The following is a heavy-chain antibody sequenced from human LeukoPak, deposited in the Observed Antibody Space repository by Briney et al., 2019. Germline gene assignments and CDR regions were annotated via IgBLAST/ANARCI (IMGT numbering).Heavy chain of an antibody. V-gene: IGHV3-74*01. J-gene: IGHJ4*02. D-gene: IGHD2-2*03. CDR2: IKSDGGAT. CDR3: AMDINGDLFHV. Sequence: SGGSLRLSCAGSEFSFSSYWMHWVRQPPEKGLEWVFSIKSDGGATAYADSVKGRFSMSTDSAKYTASLHMNSLRVEDTAMYYCAMDINGDLFHVWGQGTPVTVSS. CDR1: EFSFSSYW.